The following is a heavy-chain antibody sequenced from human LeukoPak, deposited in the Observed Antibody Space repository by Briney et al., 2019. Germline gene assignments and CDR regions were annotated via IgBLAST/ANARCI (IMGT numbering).Heavy chain of an antibody. CDR2: ISSSGSTI. J-gene: IGHJ3*01. CDR3: ARDCSTSCYSL. V-gene: IGHV3-11*01. CDR1: GFTFSDYY. D-gene: IGHD2-2*02. Sequence: GGSLRLSCAASGFTFSDYYMSWIRQAPGKGLEWVSYISSSGSTIYYADSVKGRFTISRDNAKNSLYLQMNSLRAEDAAVYYCARDCSTSCYSLWGQGTMVTVSS.